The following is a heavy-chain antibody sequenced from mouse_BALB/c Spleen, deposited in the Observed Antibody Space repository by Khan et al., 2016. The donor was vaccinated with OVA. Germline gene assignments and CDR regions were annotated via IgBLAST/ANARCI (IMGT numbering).Heavy chain of an antibody. V-gene: IGHV1S56*01. J-gene: IGHJ4*01. Sequence: QVQLQQSGPELVKPGASVKISCKASGFTFTAYDINWVKQRPGQGLEWIGWIYPGDGSTKYNENFKGKATLTADKSSNTAYMQLNSLTSEKSAVYVCAREGLRGVARDYWGQGTSVSVSS. CDR2: IYPGDGST. CDR1: GFTFTAYD. D-gene: IGHD2-4*01. CDR3: AREGLRGVARDY.